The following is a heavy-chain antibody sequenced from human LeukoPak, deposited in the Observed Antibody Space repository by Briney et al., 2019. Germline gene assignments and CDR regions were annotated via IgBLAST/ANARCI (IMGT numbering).Heavy chain of an antibody. D-gene: IGHD3-22*01. CDR3: AKDPGTYYYDSSYYTG. V-gene: IGHV3-23*01. J-gene: IGHJ4*02. Sequence: PGGSLRLSCAASGFTFSRYAMSWVRQVPGKGLEWVSSFSGHTDDTYYADSVKGRFTISRDNSESTLYLQMNSLRAEDTALYYCAKDPGTYYYDSSYYTGWGQGTLVTVSS. CDR1: GFTFSRYA. CDR2: FSGHTDDT.